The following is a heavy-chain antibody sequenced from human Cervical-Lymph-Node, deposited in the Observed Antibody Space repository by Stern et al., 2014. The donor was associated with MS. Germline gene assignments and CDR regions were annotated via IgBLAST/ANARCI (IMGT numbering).Heavy chain of an antibody. J-gene: IGHJ4*02. CDR3: AKAPIAMVGSYLDS. CDR2: ISFDGSKK. Sequence: VQLLESGGGVVQPGKSLRLSCAASGFTFSTYGMHWVRQAPGKGLEGVTFISFDGSKKYFADAVKGRFATSRDNSKDTLHLEMNSLRVDDTAVYYCAKAPIAMVGSYLDSWGQGTLVIVSS. V-gene: IGHV3-30*18. CDR1: GFTFSTYG. D-gene: IGHD6-19*01.